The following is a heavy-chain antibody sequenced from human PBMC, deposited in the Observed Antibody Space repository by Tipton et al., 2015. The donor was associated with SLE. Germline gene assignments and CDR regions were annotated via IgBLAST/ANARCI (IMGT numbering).Heavy chain of an antibody. CDR1: GGSIISSSYY. CDR2: TYYSGSP. D-gene: IGHD1-26*01. J-gene: IGHJ2*01. V-gene: IGHV4-39*01. Sequence: LSLTCTVSGGSIISSSYYWGWIRQPPGKGLEYIGSTYYSGSPYYNPSLKSRITISVDTSKNQLSLKLNSVTAADTAVYYCARRGVGAIYWYFDLWGRGTLVTVSS. CDR3: ARRGVGAIYWYFDL.